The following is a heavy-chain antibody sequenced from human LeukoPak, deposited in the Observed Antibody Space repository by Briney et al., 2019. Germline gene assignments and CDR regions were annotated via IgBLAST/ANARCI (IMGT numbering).Heavy chain of an antibody. V-gene: IGHV3-30-3*01. Sequence: GRSLRLSCAASGFTFSSYAMHWVRQAPGKGLEWVAVMSYDGSNKYYADSVKGRFTISRDNSKNTLYLQMNSLRAEDTAVYYCARDWRMATDLSWFDPWGQGTLVTVSS. CDR1: GFTFSSYA. D-gene: IGHD5-12*01. CDR3: ARDWRMATDLSWFDP. J-gene: IGHJ5*02. CDR2: MSYDGSNK.